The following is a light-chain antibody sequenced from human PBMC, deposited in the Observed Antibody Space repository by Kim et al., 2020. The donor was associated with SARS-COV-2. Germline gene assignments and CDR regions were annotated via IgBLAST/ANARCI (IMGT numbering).Light chain of an antibody. J-gene: IGKJ2*01. CDR2: DVS. CDR3: HQRSDWPNT. CDR1: PSVGSD. Sequence: SLLSGDKARLSRRACPSVGSDCARYQQKPGQAPRLLIYDVSNRATGIPARFSGSGSGTDFTLTISSLEPEDFALYYCHQRSDWPNTFGQGTKLEI. V-gene: IGKV3-11*01.